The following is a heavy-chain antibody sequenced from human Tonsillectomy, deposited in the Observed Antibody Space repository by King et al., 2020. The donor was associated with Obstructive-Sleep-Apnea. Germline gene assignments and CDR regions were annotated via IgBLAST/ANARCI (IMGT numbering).Heavy chain of an antibody. D-gene: IGHD1-26*01. CDR2: IYWDDEK. Sequence: TLKESGPTLVKPTQTLTLTCTFSGFSLSTSGVGVGWIRQPPGKALEWLALIYWDDEKRYSPSLKSRVTITKDTSKNQVVLTMTNMDPVDTATYYCAHRRGGTYYFDYWGQGTLVTVSS. J-gene: IGHJ4*02. V-gene: IGHV2-5*02. CDR1: GFSLSTSGVG. CDR3: AHRRGGTYYFDY.